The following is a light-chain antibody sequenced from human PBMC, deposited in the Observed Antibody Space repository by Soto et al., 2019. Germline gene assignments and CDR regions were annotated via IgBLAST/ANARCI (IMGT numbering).Light chain of an antibody. J-gene: IGKJ4*01. V-gene: IGKV3-20*01. Sequence: VLTQSPGTLSLSPGERATLSCRTSQSVSSTFLAWYQQRPGQAPRLLIYGTSNRATGIPDRFSGSGSGTDFTLTISRLESADFAVYHCQQYGSAPLTFGGGTKVEI. CDR3: QQYGSAPLT. CDR1: QSVSSTF. CDR2: GTS.